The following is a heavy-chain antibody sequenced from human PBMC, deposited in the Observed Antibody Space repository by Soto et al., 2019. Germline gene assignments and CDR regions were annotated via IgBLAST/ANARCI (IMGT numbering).Heavy chain of an antibody. Sequence: PGGSLRLSCAASGFTFSSYSMNWVRQAPGKGLEWVSYISSSTIYYADSVKGRFTISRDNAKNSLYLQMNSLRAEDTAVYYCARDRYGDYVSWFDPWGQGTLLTVSS. CDR3: ARDRYGDYVSWFDP. D-gene: IGHD4-17*01. CDR1: GFTFSSYS. J-gene: IGHJ5*02. CDR2: ISSSTI. V-gene: IGHV3-48*01.